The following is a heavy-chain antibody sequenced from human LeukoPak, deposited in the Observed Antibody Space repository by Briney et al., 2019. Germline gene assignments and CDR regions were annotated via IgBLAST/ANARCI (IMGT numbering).Heavy chain of an antibody. CDR2: INHSGST. Sequence: PSETLSLTCAVYGGSFSGYYWSWIRQPPGKGLEWIGEINHSGSTNYNPSLKSRVTISVDTSKNQFSLKLSSVTAADTAVYYCARRVVAATYYFDYWGQGTLVTVSS. CDR1: GGSFSGYY. CDR3: ARRVVAATYYFDY. V-gene: IGHV4-34*01. D-gene: IGHD2-15*01. J-gene: IGHJ4*02.